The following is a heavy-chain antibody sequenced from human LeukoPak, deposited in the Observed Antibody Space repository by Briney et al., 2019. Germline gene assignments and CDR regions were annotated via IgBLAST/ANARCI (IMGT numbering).Heavy chain of an antibody. CDR2: INHSGST. V-gene: IGHV4-34*01. CDR3: ARHRGRIVATILRGTSGITGTTPLGFDY. CDR1: GFTVSSNY. J-gene: IGHJ4*02. D-gene: IGHD1-20*01. Sequence: GSLRLSCAASGFTVSSNYMSWVRQAPGKGLEWIGEINHSGSTNYNPSLKSRVTISVDTSKNQFSLRLNSVTAADTAVYYCARHRGRIVATILRGTSGITGTTPLGFDYWGQGTLVTVSS.